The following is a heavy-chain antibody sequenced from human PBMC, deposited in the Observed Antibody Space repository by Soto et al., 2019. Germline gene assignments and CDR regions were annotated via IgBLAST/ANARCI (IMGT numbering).Heavy chain of an antibody. CDR3: ARGVGSSPPQY. V-gene: IGHV4-34*01. CDR1: GGSFSDYSWN. D-gene: IGHD1-26*01. CDR2: INHSGST. J-gene: IGHJ4*02. Sequence: PSETLSLTCAVYGGSFSDYSWNWNWIRQPPWKGLEWIGEINHSGSTSHNPSLRSRVTLSPDTSKNQFSLKLTSVTAADTAVYYCARGVGSSPPQYWGRGTLVTVSS.